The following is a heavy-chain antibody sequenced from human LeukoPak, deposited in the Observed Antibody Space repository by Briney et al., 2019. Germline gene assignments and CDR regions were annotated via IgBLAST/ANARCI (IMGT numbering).Heavy chain of an antibody. CDR1: GFTFSSYG. D-gene: IGHD3-22*01. J-gene: IGHJ4*02. CDR2: IWYDGSNK. CDR3: ARDPATDYYYDSSGYYYGLDY. Sequence: GRSLRLSCAASGFTFSSYGMHWVRQAPGKGLEWVAVIWYDGSNKYYADSVKGRFTISRDNSKNTLYLQMNSPRAEDTAVYYCARDPATDYYYDSSGYYYGLDYWGQGTLVTVSS. V-gene: IGHV3-33*01.